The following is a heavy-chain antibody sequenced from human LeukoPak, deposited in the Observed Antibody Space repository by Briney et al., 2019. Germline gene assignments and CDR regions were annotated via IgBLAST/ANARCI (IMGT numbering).Heavy chain of an antibody. Sequence: GGSLRLSCAASGFTFDDYAMHWVRQAPGKGLEWVSGISWNSGSIGYADSVKGRFTISRDNAKNSLYLQMNSLRAEDTALYYCAKGSGSGSFNYYYYMDVWGKGTTVTISS. D-gene: IGHD3-10*01. J-gene: IGHJ6*03. V-gene: IGHV3-9*01. CDR2: ISWNSGSI. CDR1: GFTFDDYA. CDR3: AKGSGSGSFNYYYYMDV.